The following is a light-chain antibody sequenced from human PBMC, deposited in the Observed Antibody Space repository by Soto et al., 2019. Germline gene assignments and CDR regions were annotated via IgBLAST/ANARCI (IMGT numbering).Light chain of an antibody. CDR2: GAS. Sequence: DIQVTQSPSSLSASVGDRITFTCRTSQTVKNYVNWYQQKPGKAPQLLISGASNLQSGVPSRFIGSGSGTDFTLTIISLQPEDFATYYFQQSYSSPVNFGGGTKVE. V-gene: IGKV1-39*01. CDR1: QTVKNY. J-gene: IGKJ4*01. CDR3: QQSYSSPVN.